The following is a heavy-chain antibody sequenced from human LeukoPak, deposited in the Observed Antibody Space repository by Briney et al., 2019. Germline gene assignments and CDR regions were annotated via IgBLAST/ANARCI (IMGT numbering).Heavy chain of an antibody. Sequence: SETLSLTCAVYGGSFSGYYWGWIRQPPGKGLEWIGEINHSGSTNYNPSLKSRVTISVDTSKNQFSLKLSSVTAADTAVYYCARGLGIVVVVAATPLWWFDPWGQGTLVTVSS. CDR3: ARGLGIVVVVAATPLWWFDP. CDR1: GGSFSGYY. J-gene: IGHJ5*02. V-gene: IGHV4-34*01. D-gene: IGHD2-15*01. CDR2: INHSGST.